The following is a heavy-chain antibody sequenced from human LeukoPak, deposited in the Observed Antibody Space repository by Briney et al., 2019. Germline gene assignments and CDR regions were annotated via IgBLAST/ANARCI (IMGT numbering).Heavy chain of an antibody. CDR1: LGSLTGYY. J-gene: IGHJ4*02. CDR2: INNSGGT. V-gene: IGHV4-34*04. CDR3: ARRRFLAYYCGSWSYSNYFDY. D-gene: IGHD3-10*01. Sequence: PESLSLTCALYLGSLTGYYWRWSCHRPGGGLGWGGAINNSGGTNNNPSLKRRATISVDTSTKKSSRKRSSVTAADTPVYCCARRRFLAYYCGSWSYSNYFDYWGQGTLVTDSS.